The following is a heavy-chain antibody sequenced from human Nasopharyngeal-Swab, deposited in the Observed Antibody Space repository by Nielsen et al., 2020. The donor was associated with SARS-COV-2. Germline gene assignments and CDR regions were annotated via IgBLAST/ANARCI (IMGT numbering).Heavy chain of an antibody. CDR3: ARGVETIHH. D-gene: IGHD5-24*01. J-gene: IGHJ1*01. CDR2: ISWDGLTI. Sequence: LSLTCAASGFTFDDYGMHWVRQAPGKGLEWVSGISWDGLTIGYADSMKGRFTISRDNAKKSLYLQMNSLRAEDTAVYYCARGVETIHHWGQGSLVTVSS. V-gene: IGHV3-9*01. CDR1: GFTFDDYG.